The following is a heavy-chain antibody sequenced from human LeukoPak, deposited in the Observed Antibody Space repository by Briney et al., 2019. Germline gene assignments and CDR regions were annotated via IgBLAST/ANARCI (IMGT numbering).Heavy chain of an antibody. Sequence: PGGSLRLSCAASGFTFSSYEMNWVRQAPGKGLEWVSYISSSGSTIYYADSVKGRFTISRDNAKNSLYLQMNSLRAEDTAVYYCARVAYYFDHWGQGTLVTVSA. CDR3: ARVAYYFDH. V-gene: IGHV3-48*03. CDR1: GFTFSSYE. CDR2: ISSSGSTI. J-gene: IGHJ4*02.